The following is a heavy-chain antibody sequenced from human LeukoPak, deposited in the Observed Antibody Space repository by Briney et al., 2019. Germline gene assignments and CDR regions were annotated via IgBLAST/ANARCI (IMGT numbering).Heavy chain of an antibody. D-gene: IGHD3-16*01. Sequence: GGSLRLSCAASGFTLSSCGMHWVRQAPGKGLEWVAVISYDGSNKYYADSVKGRFTLFRDNSKNILYLQMSSLRTEDTAVYYCARAAGYSSMITGGDDASDVWGRGTMVTVSS. CDR2: ISYDGSNK. J-gene: IGHJ3*01. V-gene: IGHV3-30*03. CDR3: ARAAGYSSMITGGDDASDV. CDR1: GFTLSSCG.